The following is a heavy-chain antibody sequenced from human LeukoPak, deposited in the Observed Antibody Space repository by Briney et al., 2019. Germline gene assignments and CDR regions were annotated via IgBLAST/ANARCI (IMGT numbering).Heavy chain of an antibody. J-gene: IGHJ4*02. CDR3: ARGVGDYCSGGSCYYFDS. D-gene: IGHD2-15*01. CDR2: ISWNSGSI. V-gene: IGHV3-9*03. CDR1: GLTFSNHA. Sequence: GGSLRLSCVASGLTFSNHAMTWVRQAPGKGLEWVSGISWNSGSIGYADSVKGRFTISRDNATNSLYLQINSLRPEDMALYYCARGVGDYCSGGSCYYFDSWGQGTLVTVSS.